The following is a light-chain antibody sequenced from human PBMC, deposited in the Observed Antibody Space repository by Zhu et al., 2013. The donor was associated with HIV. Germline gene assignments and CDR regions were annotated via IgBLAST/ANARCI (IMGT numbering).Light chain of an antibody. V-gene: IGLV1-40*01. Sequence: QSVLTQPPSVSGAPGQRVTISCTGSSSNIGAGYDVHWYQQLPGTAPKLLIYGNSNRPSGVPDRFSVSKSGTSVSLAITGLQAEDEADLYCQSYDSSLSGSLFGGGTKLTV. CDR1: SSNIGAGYD. CDR3: QSYDSSLSGSL. J-gene: IGLJ3*02. CDR2: GNS.